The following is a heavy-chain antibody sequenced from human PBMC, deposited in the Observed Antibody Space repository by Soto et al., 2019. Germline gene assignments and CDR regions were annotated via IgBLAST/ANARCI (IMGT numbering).Heavy chain of an antibody. CDR2: TYYRSKWYN. D-gene: IGHD3-10*01. CDR1: GDSVSSNSAA. V-gene: IGHV6-1*01. CDR3: ARGTYYYGSGSYYPPFYYYSGMDV. J-gene: IGHJ6*02. Sequence: PSQTLSLTCAISGDSVSSNSAAWNWIRQSPSRGLEWLGRTYYRSKWYNDYAVSVKSRITINPDTSKNQFSLQLNSVTPEDTAVYYCARGTYYYGSGSYYPPFYYYSGMDVWGHGTTVTVSS.